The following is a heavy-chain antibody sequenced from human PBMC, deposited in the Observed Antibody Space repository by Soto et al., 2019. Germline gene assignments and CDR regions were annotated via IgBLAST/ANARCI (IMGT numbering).Heavy chain of an antibody. Sequence: GGSLRLSCAASGFTISDYYMTWIRQAPGKGLEWVSYTSGDRSYTNFGDSVKGRFTISRDNAKNSLYLQMNSLRVDDTAVYYCARERVEMATIFDSWGRGTLVTVSS. CDR1: GFTISDYY. V-gene: IGHV3-11*06. CDR3: ARERVEMATIFDS. J-gene: IGHJ4*02. CDR2: TSGDRSYT. D-gene: IGHD1-26*01.